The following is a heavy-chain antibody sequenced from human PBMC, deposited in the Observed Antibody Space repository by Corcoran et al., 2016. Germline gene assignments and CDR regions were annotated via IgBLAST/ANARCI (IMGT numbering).Heavy chain of an antibody. CDR2: IRSKANSYAT. J-gene: IGHJ4*02. V-gene: IGHV3-73*02. D-gene: IGHD2-2*02. CDR1: GFTFSGSA. CDR3: TLLGYCSSTSCYTHDY. Sequence: EVQLVESGGGLVQPGGSLKLSCAASGFTFSGSAMHWVRQASGKGLEWVGRIRSKANSYATAYAASVKGRFTISRDDSKNTAYLQMNSLKTEGTAVYYCTLLGYCSSTSCYTHDYWGQGTLVTVSS.